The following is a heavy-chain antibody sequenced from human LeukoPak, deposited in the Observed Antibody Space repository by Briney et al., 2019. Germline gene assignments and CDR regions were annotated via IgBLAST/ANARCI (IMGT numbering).Heavy chain of an antibody. V-gene: IGHV3-21*01. CDR3: ATETIGRHYDY. CDR2: IGPTGTDR. J-gene: IGHJ4*02. Sequence: GGSLRLSCAASGFTFSSCGFNWVRQAPGKGLEWVSSIGPTGTDRYYADSVRGRFTISRNNAKNSMYLQMDSLRDEDTAVYYCATETIGRHYDYWGQGTLLTVSS. D-gene: IGHD1-14*01. CDR1: GFTFSSCG.